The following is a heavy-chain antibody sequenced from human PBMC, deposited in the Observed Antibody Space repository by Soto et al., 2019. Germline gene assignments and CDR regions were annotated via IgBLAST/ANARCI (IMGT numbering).Heavy chain of an antibody. CDR1: GFTFSSNW. J-gene: IGHJ4*02. D-gene: IGHD2-2*01. CDR3: AREIVVARGASYFDY. Sequence: PGGSLRLSCVGSGFTFSSNWMTWVRQAPGKGLEWVGNIRQDGSEKNYVDSVKGRFTISRDNAKNSLYLQMNSLRAEDTAVYYCAREIVVARGASYFDYRGPGTLVTVSS. CDR2: IRQDGSEK. V-gene: IGHV3-7*04.